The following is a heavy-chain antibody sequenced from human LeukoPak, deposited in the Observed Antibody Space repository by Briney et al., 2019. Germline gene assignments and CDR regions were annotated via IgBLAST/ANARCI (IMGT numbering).Heavy chain of an antibody. D-gene: IGHD3-9*01. Sequence: SVKVSCKASGGTFSSYAISWVRQAPGQGLEWMGRIIPILGIANYAQKFQGRVTITADKSTSTAYMELSSPRSEDTAVYYCARDKNVYRDDILDPWGQGTLVTVSS. J-gene: IGHJ5*02. CDR3: ARDKNVYRDDILDP. CDR2: IIPILGIA. V-gene: IGHV1-69*04. CDR1: GGTFSSYA.